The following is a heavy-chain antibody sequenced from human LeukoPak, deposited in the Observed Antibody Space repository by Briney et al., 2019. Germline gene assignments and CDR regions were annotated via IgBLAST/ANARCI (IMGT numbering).Heavy chain of an antibody. CDR1: GYTFTSYY. Sequence: ASVKVSCKASGYTFTSYYMHWVRQAPGQGLEWMGIINPSGGSTSYAQKFQGRVTMTRDMSTSTVYMELSSLRSEDTAVYYCARDYCSSTSCYYYYYMDVWGKGTTVTVSS. CDR3: ARDYCSSTSCYYYYYMDV. D-gene: IGHD2-2*01. CDR2: INPSGGST. V-gene: IGHV1-46*01. J-gene: IGHJ6*03.